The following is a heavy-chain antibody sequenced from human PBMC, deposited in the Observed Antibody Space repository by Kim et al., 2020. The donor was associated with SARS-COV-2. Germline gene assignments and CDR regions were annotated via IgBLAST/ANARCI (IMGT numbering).Heavy chain of an antibody. J-gene: IGHJ4*02. CDR2: ISSSSSYI. Sequence: GGSLRLSCAASGFTFSSYSMNWVRQAPGKGLEWVSSISSSSSYIYYADSVKGRFTISRDNAKNSLYLQMNSLRAEDTAVYYCAREWGSGYDSVDYWGQGTLVTVSS. CDR3: AREWGSGYDSVDY. D-gene: IGHD5-12*01. CDR1: GFTFSSYS. V-gene: IGHV3-21*01.